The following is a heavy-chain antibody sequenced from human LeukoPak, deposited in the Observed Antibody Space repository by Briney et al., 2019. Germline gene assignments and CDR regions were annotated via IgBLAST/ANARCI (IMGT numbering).Heavy chain of an antibody. V-gene: IGHV4-34*01. Sequence: PSETLSLTCAVYGGSFSGYYWSWIRQPPGKGLEWIGEINHSGSTNYNPSLKSRVTISVDTSKNQFSLKLSSVTAADTAVYYCAGADSSSWYHSPYYYYGMDVWGQGTTVIVSS. CDR3: AGADSSSWYHSPYYYYGMDV. CDR1: GGSFSGYY. J-gene: IGHJ6*02. CDR2: INHSGST. D-gene: IGHD6-13*01.